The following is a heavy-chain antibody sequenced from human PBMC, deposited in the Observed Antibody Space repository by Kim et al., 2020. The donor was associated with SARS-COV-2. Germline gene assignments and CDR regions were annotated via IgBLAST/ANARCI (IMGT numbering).Heavy chain of an antibody. CDR3: ARGRRIVDFWSGYSVAYFDY. Sequence: SETLSLTCAVFTGSFSGYYWTWIRLPPGKGLEWIGEINHSGSTNYNSSLKSRVTISVDMSKNQFSLKLKSVTAADTAVYYCARGRRIVDFWSGYSVAYFDYWGQGTLVTVSS. J-gene: IGHJ4*02. D-gene: IGHD3-3*01. V-gene: IGHV4-34*01. CDR2: INHSGST. CDR1: TGSFSGYY.